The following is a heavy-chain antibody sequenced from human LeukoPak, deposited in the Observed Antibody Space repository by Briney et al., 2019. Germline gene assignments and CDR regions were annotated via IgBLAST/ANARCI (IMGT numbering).Heavy chain of an antibody. V-gene: IGHV3-53*01. CDR1: GFTVSSNY. CDR3: AGRLGYCSGGSCYPPHYFDY. D-gene: IGHD2-15*01. Sequence: PGRSLRLSCAASGFTVSSNYMSWVRQAPGKGLEWVSVIYSGGSTYYADSVKGRFTISRDNSKNTLYLQMNSLRAEDTAVYYCAGRLGYCSGGSCYPPHYFDYWGQGTLVTASS. CDR2: IYSGGST. J-gene: IGHJ4*02.